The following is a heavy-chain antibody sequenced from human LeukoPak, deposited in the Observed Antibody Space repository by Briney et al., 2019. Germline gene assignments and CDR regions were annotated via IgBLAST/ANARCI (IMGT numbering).Heavy chain of an antibody. CDR2: IIPIFGTA. Sequence: SVKVSCKASGGTFSSYAISWVRQAPGQGLEWMGGIIPIFGTANYAQKFQGRVTITADKSTSTAYMELSSLRSEDTAVYYCATTTVTKSSFDYWGQGTLVTVSS. J-gene: IGHJ4*02. CDR3: ATTTVTKSSFDY. CDR1: GGTFSSYA. V-gene: IGHV1-69*06. D-gene: IGHD4-17*01.